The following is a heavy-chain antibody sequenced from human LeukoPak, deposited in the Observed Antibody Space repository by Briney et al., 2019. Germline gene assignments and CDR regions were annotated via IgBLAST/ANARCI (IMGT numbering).Heavy chain of an antibody. Sequence: PSETLSLTCTVSGGSISPYYWTWSRQPPGKGLEWIGYVHYSGSTKYNPSLKSRVTISLDTSKNQFSLKLTSVTAADTAVYYCARTQMVRGVIIKVFWYLDLWGRGTLVTVSS. CDR2: VHYSGST. CDR3: ARTQMVRGVIIKVFWYLDL. CDR1: GGSISPYY. D-gene: IGHD3-10*01. J-gene: IGHJ2*01. V-gene: IGHV4-59*01.